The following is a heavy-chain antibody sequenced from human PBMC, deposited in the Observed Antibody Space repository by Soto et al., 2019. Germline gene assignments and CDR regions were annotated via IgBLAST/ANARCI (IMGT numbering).Heavy chain of an antibody. CDR2: ISSSSSTI. CDR1: GFTFSSYS. J-gene: IGHJ5*02. Sequence: GGSLRLSCAASGFTFSSYSMNWVRQAPGKGLEWVSYISSSSSTIYYADSVKGRFTISRDNAKNSLYLQMNSLRDEDTAVYYCARAYSSSYYNWFDPWGQGXLVTVSS. V-gene: IGHV3-48*02. CDR3: ARAYSSSYYNWFDP. D-gene: IGHD6-13*01.